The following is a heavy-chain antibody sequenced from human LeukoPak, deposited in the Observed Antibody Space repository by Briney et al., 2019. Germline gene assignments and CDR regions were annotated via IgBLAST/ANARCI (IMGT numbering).Heavy chain of an antibody. Sequence: SGPTLVKPTQPLTLTCTFSGFSLSTSGVGVGWIRQPPGKALEWLALIYWDDDKRYSPSLKSRLTITKDTSENQVILTMTNMDPVDTATYYCAHFRDGYTFDYWGQGTLVTVSS. V-gene: IGHV2-5*02. CDR2: IYWDDDK. J-gene: IGHJ4*02. D-gene: IGHD5-24*01. CDR1: GFSLSTSGVG. CDR3: AHFRDGYTFDY.